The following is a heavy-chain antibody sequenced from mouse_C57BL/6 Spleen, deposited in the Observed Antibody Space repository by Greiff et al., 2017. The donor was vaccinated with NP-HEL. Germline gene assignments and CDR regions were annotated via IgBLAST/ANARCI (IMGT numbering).Heavy chain of an antibody. V-gene: IGHV1-59*01. CDR3: ALCPSRPYWFAY. CDR2: IDPSDSYT. J-gene: IGHJ3*01. CDR1: GYTFTSYW. Sequence: VQLQQPGAELVRPGTSVKLSCKASGYTFTSYWMHWVKQRPGQGLEWIGVIDPSDSYTNYNQKFKGKATLTVDTSSSTAYMQLSSLTSEDSAVYYCALCPSRPYWFAYWGQGTLVTVSS.